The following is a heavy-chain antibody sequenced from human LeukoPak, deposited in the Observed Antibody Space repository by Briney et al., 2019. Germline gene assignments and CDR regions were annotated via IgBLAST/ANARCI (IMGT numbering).Heavy chain of an antibody. J-gene: IGHJ4*02. CDR1: GHSISSGYY. V-gene: IGHV4-38-2*01. CDR2: IYHSGST. D-gene: IGHD2-21*02. CDR3: ARTTSIGGDFLSDY. Sequence: PSETLSLTCAVSGHSISSGYYWGWIRQPPGKGLEWIGSIYHSGSTYYNPSLKSRVTISVDTSKNQFSLKLSSVTAADTAVYYCARTTSIGGDFLSDYWGQGTLVTVSS.